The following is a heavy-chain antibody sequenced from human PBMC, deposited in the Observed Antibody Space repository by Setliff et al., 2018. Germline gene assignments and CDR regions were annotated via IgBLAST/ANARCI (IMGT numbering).Heavy chain of an antibody. Sequence: ASVKVSCKASGGTFSSYAISWVRQAPGQGLEWMGGIIPILGIANYAQKFQGRVTITADKSTSTAYMELSSLRSEDTAVYYCARVSPRARKLTGDLDYWGQGTLVTAPQ. J-gene: IGHJ4*02. V-gene: IGHV1-69*10. CDR1: GGTFSSYA. D-gene: IGHD7-27*01. CDR2: IIPILGIA. CDR3: ARVSPRARKLTGDLDY.